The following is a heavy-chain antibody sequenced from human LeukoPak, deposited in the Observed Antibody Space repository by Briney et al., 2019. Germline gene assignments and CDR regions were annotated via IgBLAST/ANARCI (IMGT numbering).Heavy chain of an antibody. CDR2: IYTSGTT. Sequence: SETLSLTCTVSGGSISSYYWSWIRQPAGKGLEWIGRIYTSGTTNYNPSLKSRVTISVDTSKNQFSLKLSSVTAADTAVYYCATVVRGVRPITGMYYYYGMDVWGEGTTVTVSS. J-gene: IGHJ6*04. CDR3: ATVVRGVRPITGMYYYYGMDV. D-gene: IGHD3-10*01. V-gene: IGHV4-4*07. CDR1: GGSISSYY.